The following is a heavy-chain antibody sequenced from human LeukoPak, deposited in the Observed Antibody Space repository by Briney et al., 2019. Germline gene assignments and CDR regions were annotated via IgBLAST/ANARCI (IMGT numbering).Heavy chain of an antibody. V-gene: IGHV4-39*01. CDR1: GGSISSSSYY. J-gene: IGHJ4*02. CDR2: IYYHGST. Sequence: PETLCLACTVSGGSISSSSYYWGWIRQPPGKGLEWIGSIYYHGSTYYNPSLKSRVTISVDTSKNQFSLKLSSVTAADTAVYYCARPSFTDTDYVWGSYRSYYFDYWGQGTLVTVSS. D-gene: IGHD3-16*02. CDR3: ARPSFTDTDYVWGSYRSYYFDY.